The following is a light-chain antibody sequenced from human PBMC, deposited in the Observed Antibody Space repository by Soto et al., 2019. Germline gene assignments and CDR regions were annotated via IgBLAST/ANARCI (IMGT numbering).Light chain of an antibody. CDR3: VSHTSSRTYVV. J-gene: IGLJ2*01. Sequence: QSALTQPASVSASPGQSITISCTGTSSDVGGYNYVSWYQYHPGKAPKLIIYEVTNRPSGVSNRFSGSKSGNTASLAISGLQAEDEADYYCVSHTSSRTYVVFGGGTKLTVL. V-gene: IGLV2-14*01. CDR1: SSDVGGYNY. CDR2: EVT.